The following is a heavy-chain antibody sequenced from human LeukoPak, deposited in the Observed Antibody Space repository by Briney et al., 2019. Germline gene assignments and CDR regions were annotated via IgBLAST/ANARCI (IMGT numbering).Heavy chain of an antibody. CDR1: GGTCSSYA. V-gene: IGHV1-18*01. CDR2: ISAYNGNT. CDR3: ARGIAAAGLPRTRYYFDY. Sequence: ASVKVSCKASGGTCSSYAISWVRQAPGQGLEWMGGISAYNGNTNYAQKLQGRVTMTTDTSTSTAYMELRSLRSDDTAVYYCARGIAAAGLPRTRYYFDYWGQGTLVTVSS. D-gene: IGHD6-13*01. J-gene: IGHJ4*02.